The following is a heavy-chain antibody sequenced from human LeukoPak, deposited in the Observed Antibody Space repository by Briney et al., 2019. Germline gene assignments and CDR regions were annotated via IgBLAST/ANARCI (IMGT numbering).Heavy chain of an antibody. Sequence: KPSETLSLTCTVSGGFISSYYWSWIRQPPGKGLEWIGYIYYSGSTNYNPSLKSRVTMSVDTSKNQFSLKLSSVTAADTAVYYCARLSPTVGAKGYFDYWGQGTLVTVSS. V-gene: IGHV4-59*08. D-gene: IGHD1-26*01. CDR2: IYYSGST. CDR3: ARLSPTVGAKGYFDY. CDR1: GGFISSYY. J-gene: IGHJ4*02.